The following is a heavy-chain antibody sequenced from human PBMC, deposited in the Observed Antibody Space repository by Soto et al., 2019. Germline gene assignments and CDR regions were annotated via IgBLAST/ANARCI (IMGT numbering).Heavy chain of an antibody. CDR3: AQGGYCSSTSCYGNYYYYMDV. Sequence: PGGSLRLSCAASGFTFSSYAMSWVRQAPGKGLEWVSAISGSGGSTYYADSVKGRFTISRDNSKNTVYLQMNSLRAEDTAVYYCAQGGYCSSTSCYGNYYYYMDVWGKGTTVTVSS. V-gene: IGHV3-23*01. D-gene: IGHD2-2*01. CDR2: ISGSGGST. J-gene: IGHJ6*03. CDR1: GFTFSSYA.